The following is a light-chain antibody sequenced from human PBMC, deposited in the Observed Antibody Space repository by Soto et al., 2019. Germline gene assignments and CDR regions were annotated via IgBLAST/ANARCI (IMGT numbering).Light chain of an antibody. CDR2: TAS. J-gene: IGKJ2*01. V-gene: IGKV3-20*01. Sequence: EVVLTQSPATLSLSPGERATLSCRASQTIRSNFLTWYQQKPGQAPRLLIYTASTRAAGIPDRFSGSGYGTDFTLTISRLEPEDFAVYYCQHYDSSSGHTFGQGTKLQIK. CDR3: QHYDSSSGHT. CDR1: QTIRSNF.